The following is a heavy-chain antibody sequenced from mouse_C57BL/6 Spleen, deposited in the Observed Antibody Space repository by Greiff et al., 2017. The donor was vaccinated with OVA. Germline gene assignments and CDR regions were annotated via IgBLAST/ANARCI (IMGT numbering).Heavy chain of an antibody. D-gene: IGHD2-5*01. J-gene: IGHJ2*01. CDR2: INPNNGGT. Sequence: VQLKQSGPELVKPGASVKISCKASGYTFTDYYMNWVKQSHGKSLEWIGDINPNNGGTSYNQKFKGKATLTVDKSSSTAYMELRSLTSEDSAVYYCARNSNYGFDYWGQGTTLTVSS. CDR1: GYTFTDYY. V-gene: IGHV1-26*01. CDR3: ARNSNYGFDY.